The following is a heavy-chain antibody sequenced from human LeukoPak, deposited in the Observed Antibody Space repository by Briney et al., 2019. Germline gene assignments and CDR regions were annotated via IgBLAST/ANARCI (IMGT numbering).Heavy chain of an antibody. Sequence: GGSLRLSCAASGFTFSSYTMNWVRQAPGKGLEWVSSISRSGSQTYYADSVKGRFTISRDDAKNSLYLQMNSLRAEDTAVYYCARGGAAAGRIAFDIWGRGTMVTVSS. D-gene: IGHD6-13*01. CDR1: GFTFSSYT. CDR2: ISRSGSQT. J-gene: IGHJ3*02. CDR3: ARGGAAAGRIAFDI. V-gene: IGHV3-21*01.